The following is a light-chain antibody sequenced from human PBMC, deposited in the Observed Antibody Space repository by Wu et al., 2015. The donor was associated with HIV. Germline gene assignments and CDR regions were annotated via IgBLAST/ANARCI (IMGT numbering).Light chain of an antibody. CDR2: GAA. Sequence: EIVLTQSPATLSLSPGERATLSCRASQSVSGDYIAWYQQKPGQAPRLLIYGAASRATGIPDRFSGSGSGTDFTLTISRLEPEDSAVYYCQQYGSSFTFGPGTKVDIK. V-gene: IGKV3-20*01. CDR1: QSVSGDY. CDR3: QQYGSSFT. J-gene: IGKJ3*01.